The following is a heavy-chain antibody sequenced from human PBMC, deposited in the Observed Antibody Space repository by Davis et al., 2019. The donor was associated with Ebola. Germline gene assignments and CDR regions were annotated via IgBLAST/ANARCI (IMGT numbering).Heavy chain of an antibody. Sequence: GGSLRLSCKGSGYSFTSYWIAWVRQMPGKGLEWMGIIYPGDSDTRYSPSFQGQVTISADKSISTAYLQWSSLKASDTAMYYCARLYARYYDSSGFDYWGQGTLVTVSS. V-gene: IGHV5-51*01. CDR1: GYSFTSYW. J-gene: IGHJ4*02. CDR3: ARLYARYYDSSGFDY. D-gene: IGHD3-22*01. CDR2: IYPGDSDT.